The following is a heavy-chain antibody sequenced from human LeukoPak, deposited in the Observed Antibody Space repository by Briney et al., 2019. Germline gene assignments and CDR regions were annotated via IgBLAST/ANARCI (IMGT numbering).Heavy chain of an antibody. Sequence: SETLSLTCTVSGGSISSYYWSWIRQPPGKGLEWIGYIYYSGSTNYNPSLKSRVTISVDTSKNQFSLKLSPVTAADTAVYYCARDGLSGSGKAFDIWGQGTMVTVSS. V-gene: IGHV4-59*01. J-gene: IGHJ3*02. CDR1: GGSISSYY. D-gene: IGHD3-10*01. CDR3: ARDGLSGSGKAFDI. CDR2: IYYSGST.